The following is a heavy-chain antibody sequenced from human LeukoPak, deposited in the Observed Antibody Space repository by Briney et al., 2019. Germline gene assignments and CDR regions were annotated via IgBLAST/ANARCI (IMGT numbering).Heavy chain of an antibody. CDR1: GGSISTAY. D-gene: IGHD1-26*01. Sequence: SEALSLTCTVSGGSISTAYWSWIRQPPGKGLEYIAFIHYSGHTNYNPSLKSRVTISIDTSKNQFSLKLSSVTAADTAVYYCARLGKEVTYRAYYLDYWGQGTLVTVSS. J-gene: IGHJ4*02. V-gene: IGHV4-59*08. CDR3: ARLGKEVTYRAYYLDY. CDR2: IHYSGHT.